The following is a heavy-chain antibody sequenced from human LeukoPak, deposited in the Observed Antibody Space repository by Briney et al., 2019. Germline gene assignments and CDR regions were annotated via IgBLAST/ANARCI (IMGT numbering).Heavy chain of an antibody. D-gene: IGHD2-21*02. CDR1: GFTFSSYS. Sequence: SGGSLRLSCAASGFTFSSYSMHWVRQAPGKGLMWVSRIHGDGSTTNYADSVKGRFSISRDNAKNTLYLQMNSLRAEDTAVYYCALPSCGGDCFSGWGQGTLVTVSS. J-gene: IGHJ4*02. CDR3: ALPSCGGDCFSG. V-gene: IGHV3-74*01. CDR2: IHGDGSTT.